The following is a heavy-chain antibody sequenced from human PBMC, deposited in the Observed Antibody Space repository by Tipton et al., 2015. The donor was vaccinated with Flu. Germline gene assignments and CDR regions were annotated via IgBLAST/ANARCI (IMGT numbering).Heavy chain of an antibody. CDR2: IYYSGST. J-gene: IGHJ3*02. Sequence: TLSLTCTVSGGSISSSSYYWGWIRQPPGKGLEWIGSIYYSGSTYYNPSLKSRVTISVDTSKNQFSLKLSSVTAADTAAYYCARPLWFGEASGFAFDIWGQGTMVTVSS. V-gene: IGHV4-39*07. CDR3: ARPLWFGEASGFAFDI. D-gene: IGHD3-10*01. CDR1: GGSISSSSYY.